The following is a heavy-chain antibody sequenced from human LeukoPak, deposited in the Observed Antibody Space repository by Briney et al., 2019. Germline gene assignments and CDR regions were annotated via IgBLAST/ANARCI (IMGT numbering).Heavy chain of an antibody. J-gene: IGHJ4*02. Sequence: GGSLRLSCAASGFTFSSSAMNWVRQAPGKGLEWVGQVRGKPDGGTIDYIAPVKGRFTISRDDSRNTVYLQMNSLKTEDTAVYYCFTFLWVPPSGHWGQGTLVTVSS. V-gene: IGHV3-15*01. CDR3: FTFLWVPPSGH. D-gene: IGHD1-26*01. CDR1: GFTFSSSA. CDR2: VRGKPDGGTI.